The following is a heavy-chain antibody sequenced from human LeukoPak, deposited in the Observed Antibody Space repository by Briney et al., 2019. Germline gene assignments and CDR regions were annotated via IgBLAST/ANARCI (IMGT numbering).Heavy chain of an antibody. J-gene: IGHJ4*02. CDR1: RFTFSNYG. V-gene: IGHV3-30*18. D-gene: IGHD1-20*01. CDR2: ISYDGSNK. CDR3: AKTGNYNWNGFDY. Sequence: GGSLRLSCAASRFTFSNYGMHWVRQAPGKGLEWVAIISYDGSNKHYADSVKGRFTISRDNSKNTLYLQMNSLRVEDSAVYYCAKTGNYNWNGFDYWGQGTLVTVSS.